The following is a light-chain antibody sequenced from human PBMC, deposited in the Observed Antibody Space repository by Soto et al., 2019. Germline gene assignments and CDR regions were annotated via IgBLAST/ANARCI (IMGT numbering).Light chain of an antibody. CDR2: VGTGGIVG. CDR1: SGYSNYK. CDR3: GADHGSGSNFVVV. J-gene: IGLJ2*01. Sequence: QLVLTQPPSASASLGASVTLTCTLSSGYSNYKVDWYQQRPGKGPRFVMRVGTGGIVGSKGDGIPDRFSVLGSGLNRYLTIKNIQEEDESEYHCGADHGSGSNFVVVFGGGTQLTVL. V-gene: IGLV9-49*01.